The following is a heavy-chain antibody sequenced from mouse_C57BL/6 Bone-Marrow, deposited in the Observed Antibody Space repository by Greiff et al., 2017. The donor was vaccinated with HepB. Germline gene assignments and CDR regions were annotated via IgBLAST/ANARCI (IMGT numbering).Heavy chain of an antibody. CDR3: ARRASYDGYYEDWFAY. Sequence: QVTLKESGPGILQSSQTLSLTCSFSGFSLSTSGMGVSWIRQPSGKGLEWLAHIYWDDDKRYNPSLKSRLTISKDTSRNQVFLKITSVDTADTATYYCARRASYDGYYEDWFAYWGQGTLVTVSA. J-gene: IGHJ3*01. D-gene: IGHD2-3*01. V-gene: IGHV8-12*01. CDR2: IYWDDDK. CDR1: GFSLSTSGMG.